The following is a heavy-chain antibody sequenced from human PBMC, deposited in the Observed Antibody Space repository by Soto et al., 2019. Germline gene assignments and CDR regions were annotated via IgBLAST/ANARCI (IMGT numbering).Heavy chain of an antibody. CDR3: AKDLLLWFGNYYGKDV. V-gene: IGHV3-30*18. J-gene: IGHJ6*02. CDR1: GFTFSSYG. Sequence: GGSLRLSCAASGFTFSSYGMHWVRQAPGKGLEWVAVISYDGSNKYYADSVKGRFTISRDNSKNTLYLQMNSLRAEDTAVYYCAKDLLLWFGNYYGKDVWGQGTTVTVSS. CDR2: ISYDGSNK. D-gene: IGHD3-10*01.